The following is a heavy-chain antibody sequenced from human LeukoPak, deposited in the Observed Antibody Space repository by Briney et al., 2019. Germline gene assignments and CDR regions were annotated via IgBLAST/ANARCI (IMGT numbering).Heavy chain of an antibody. V-gene: IGHV4-34*01. CDR1: GGSFSGYY. CDR2: IYYSGST. CDR3: ARRRLRFPFGY. J-gene: IGHJ4*02. Sequence: SETLSLTCAVYGGSFSGYYWSWIRQPPGKGLEWIGSIYYSGSTYYNPSLKSRVTISVDTSKNQFSLKLSSVTAADTAVYYCARRRLRFPFGYWGQGTLVTVSS. D-gene: IGHD5-12*01.